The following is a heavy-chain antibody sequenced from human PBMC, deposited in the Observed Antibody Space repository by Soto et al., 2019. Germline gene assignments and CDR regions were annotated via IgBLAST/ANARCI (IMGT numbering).Heavy chain of an antibody. CDR2: IYYSGST. D-gene: IGHD3-10*01. CDR1: GGSSSSGDYY. Sequence: SETLSLTCTVTGGSSSSGDYYWSWIRQPPGKGLEWIGYIYYSGSTYYNPSLKSRVTISVDTSKNQFSLKLSSVTAADTAVYYGARHPLGFRYYGMDVWGQGTTVTVSS. J-gene: IGHJ6*02. CDR3: ARHPLGFRYYGMDV. V-gene: IGHV4-30-4*01.